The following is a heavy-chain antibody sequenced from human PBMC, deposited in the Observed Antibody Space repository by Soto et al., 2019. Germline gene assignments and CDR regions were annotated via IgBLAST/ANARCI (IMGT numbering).Heavy chain of an antibody. CDR1: GGSISSSSYY. V-gene: IGHV4-39*01. CDR3: ARHTRLAYNDY. CDR2: IYYSGST. J-gene: IGHJ4*02. Sequence: QLQLQESGPGLVKPSETLSLTCTVSGGSISSSSYYWGWIRQPPGKGLEWIGSIYYSGSTYYNPSLKSRVTISVDTSKNQFSLKLSSVTAADTAVCYCARHTRLAYNDYWGQGTLVTVSS. D-gene: IGHD6-19*01.